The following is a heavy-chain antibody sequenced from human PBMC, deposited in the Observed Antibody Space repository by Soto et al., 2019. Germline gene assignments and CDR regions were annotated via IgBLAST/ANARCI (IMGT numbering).Heavy chain of an antibody. CDR1: GASIYSGEYY. CDR3: ARAKNLSSSWFDT. D-gene: IGHD6-13*01. CDR2: IYFSGSA. V-gene: IGHV4-30-4*01. J-gene: IGHJ5*02. Sequence: SETLSLTCTVSGASIYSGEYYWTWIRQPPGKGLEWIGYIYFSGSAYYNPSLESRDTISVDTSKNQFSLKLTSVTAADTAVYYCARAKNLSSSWFDTWGQGTLVTVSS.